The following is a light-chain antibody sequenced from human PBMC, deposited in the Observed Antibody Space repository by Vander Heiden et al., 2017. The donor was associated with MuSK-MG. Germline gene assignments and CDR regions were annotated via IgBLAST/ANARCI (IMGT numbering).Light chain of an antibody. CDR3: SAYTGSSTRH. CDR1: ITDIGGFDY. V-gene: IGLV2-14*01. Sequence: QSSLTQPAPVSGSPGQSVPIPCTGSITDIGGFDYVSGYQQHPGKAPKLIIYDVTRRPPGVSTRFSGSKSGNTASLTISGPQAEDEAVYFCSAYTGSSTRHFGGGTNLTV. J-gene: IGLJ2*01. CDR2: DVT.